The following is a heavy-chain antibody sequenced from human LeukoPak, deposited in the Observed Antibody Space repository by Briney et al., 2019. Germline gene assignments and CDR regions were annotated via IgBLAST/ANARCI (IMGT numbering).Heavy chain of an antibody. D-gene: IGHD6-13*01. CDR1: GGSISSYY. J-gene: IGHJ5*02. V-gene: IGHV4-59*12. CDR3: ARDGRGIAAAGPYNWFDP. Sequence: SETLSLTCTVSGGSISSYYWSWIRQPPGKGLEWIGYIYYSGSTNYNPSLKSRVTMSVDTSKNQFSLKLSSVTAADTAVYYCARDGRGIAAAGPYNWFDPWGQGTLVTVSS. CDR2: IYYSGST.